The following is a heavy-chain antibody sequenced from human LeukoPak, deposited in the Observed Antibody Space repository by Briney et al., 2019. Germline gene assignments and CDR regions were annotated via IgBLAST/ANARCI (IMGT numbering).Heavy chain of an antibody. CDR1: GGSFSGYN. J-gene: IGHJ5*02. D-gene: IGHD3-10*02. Sequence: SETLSLTCAVYGGSFSGYNWSWIRQPPGKGLEWIGEVYHSGSTKHNPSLMSRVTMSVDKSKNQFSLRLSSVTAADTAVYYCARSDNYVWFDPWGQGTLVTVSS. CDR2: VYHSGST. V-gene: IGHV4-34*01. CDR3: ARSDNYVWFDP.